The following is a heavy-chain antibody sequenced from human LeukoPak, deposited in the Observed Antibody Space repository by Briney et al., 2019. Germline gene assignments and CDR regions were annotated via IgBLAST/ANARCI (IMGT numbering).Heavy chain of an antibody. D-gene: IGHD4-23*01. CDR2: IYSGGST. CDR3: ARARGTGGYYFDY. Sequence: HPGGSLRLSCAASGLTVSRNYMNWVRQAPGKGLEWVSVIYSGGSTFYADSVKGRFTISRDNSKNTLYLQMNSLRAEDTAVYYCARARGTGGYYFDYWGQGTLVTVSS. J-gene: IGHJ4*02. V-gene: IGHV3-66*01. CDR1: GLTVSRNY.